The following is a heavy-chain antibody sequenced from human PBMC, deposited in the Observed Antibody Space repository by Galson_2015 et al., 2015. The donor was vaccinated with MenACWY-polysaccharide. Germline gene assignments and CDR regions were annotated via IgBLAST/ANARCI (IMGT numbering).Heavy chain of an antibody. J-gene: IGHJ3*02. Sequence: PALVKPTQPLTLTCTFSGFSLSTSGGGVGWIRQPPGKALEWLGMIYWDDDKRYSPSLRSRLTITKDTAKNQVGLTMTNMDTVDTATDYCAHRPVYDTTGRAFDIWGLGTMVTVSS. CDR2: IYWDDDK. CDR1: GFSLSTSGGG. CDR3: AHRPVYDTTGRAFDI. D-gene: IGHD3-22*01. V-gene: IGHV2-5*02.